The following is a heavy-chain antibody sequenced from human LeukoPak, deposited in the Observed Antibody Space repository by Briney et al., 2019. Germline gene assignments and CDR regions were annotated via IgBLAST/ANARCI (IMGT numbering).Heavy chain of an antibody. CDR3: ARDLGYDSSGYHY. J-gene: IGHJ4*02. V-gene: IGHV3-66*02. D-gene: IGHD3-22*01. CDR1: GFTVISTY. Sequence: GGSLRLSCAASGFTVISTYMSWVRQAPGKGLEWVSVIHSGGTTYYPDSVKGRFTISRDNSKNSLYLQMNSLRVEDTAVYYCARDLGYDSSGYHYWGQGTLVTVSS. CDR2: IHSGGTT.